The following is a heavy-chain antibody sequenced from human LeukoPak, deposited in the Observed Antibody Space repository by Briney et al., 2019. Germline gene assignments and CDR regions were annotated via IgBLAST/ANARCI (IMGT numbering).Heavy chain of an antibody. V-gene: IGHV3-21*01. CDR3: ARSWAYCSSASCYNY. CDR2: ISSGSSYI. D-gene: IGHD2-2*02. J-gene: IGHJ4*02. CDR1: GFTLSTYS. Sequence: GGSLRLSCVASGFTLSTYSMNWVRQAPGKGLEWVSSISSGSSYIYYADSVKGRFTISRDNAQNSLSLQMNSLRAEDTAVYYCARSWAYCSSASCYNYWGQGTLVTVSS.